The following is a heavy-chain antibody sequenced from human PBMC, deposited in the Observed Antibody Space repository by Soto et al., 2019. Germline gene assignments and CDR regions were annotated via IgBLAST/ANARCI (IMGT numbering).Heavy chain of an antibody. CDR1: GGTFSSYA. Sequence: QVQLVQSGAEVKKPGSSVKVSCKASGGTFSSYAISWVRQAPGQGLEWMGGIIPIFGTANYAQKLQGRVTITADESTSTAYMELSSLRSEDTAVYYCARVGYCSGGSCRRPFDYWGQGTLVTVSS. D-gene: IGHD2-15*01. CDR3: ARVGYCSGGSCRRPFDY. V-gene: IGHV1-69*12. J-gene: IGHJ4*02. CDR2: IIPIFGTA.